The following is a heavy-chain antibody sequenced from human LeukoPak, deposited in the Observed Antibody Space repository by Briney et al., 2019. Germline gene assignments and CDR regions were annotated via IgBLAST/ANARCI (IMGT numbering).Heavy chain of an antibody. CDR3: ARRYGSGSLSFFDY. D-gene: IGHD3-10*01. CDR1: GGSISSSSYY. Sequence: SETLSLTCTVSGGSISSSSYYWGWIRQPPGKGLEWIGSIYYSGSTYYNPSLKSRVTISVDTSKNQFSLELSSVTAADTAVYYCARRYGSGSLSFFDYWGQGTLVTVSS. CDR2: IYYSGST. V-gene: IGHV4-39*01. J-gene: IGHJ4*02.